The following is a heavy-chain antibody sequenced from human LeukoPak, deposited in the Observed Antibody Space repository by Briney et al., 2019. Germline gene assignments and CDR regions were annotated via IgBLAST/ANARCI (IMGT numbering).Heavy chain of an antibody. CDR2: IIPILGIA. J-gene: IGHJ4*02. CDR3: ASSGIVVVTAFDY. Sequence: GASVKVSCKASGGTFSSYAISWVRQAPGQGLEWMGRIIPILGIANYAQKFQGRVTIAADKSTSTAYMELSSLRSEDTAVYYCASSGIVVVTAFDYWGQGTLVTVSS. D-gene: IGHD2-21*02. CDR1: GGTFSSYA. V-gene: IGHV1-69*04.